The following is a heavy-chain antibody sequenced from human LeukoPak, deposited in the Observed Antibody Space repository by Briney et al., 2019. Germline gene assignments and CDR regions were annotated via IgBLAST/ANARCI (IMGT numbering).Heavy chain of an antibody. Sequence: ASVKVSCKASGYTFTGYYVHWVRQVPGQGLEWMGRINPNSGDTNYAQKFQGRVTMTRDTSISTAYMELSRLRSDDTAVYYCARDYCGGDCFPDYWGQGTLVTVSS. V-gene: IGHV1-2*06. J-gene: IGHJ4*02. CDR1: GYTFTGYY. CDR2: INPNSGDT. D-gene: IGHD2-21*02. CDR3: ARDYCGGDCFPDY.